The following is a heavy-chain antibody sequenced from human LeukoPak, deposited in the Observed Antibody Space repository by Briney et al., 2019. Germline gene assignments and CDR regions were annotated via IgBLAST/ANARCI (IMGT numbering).Heavy chain of an antibody. CDR2: VNPGGGST. J-gene: IGHJ4*02. V-gene: IGHV1-46*01. D-gene: IGHD3-22*01. CDR3: ARGLVYYYDSSGYYYYFDY. Sequence: ASVKVSCKASGYTFTSYYMHWVRQAPGQGLEWMGIVNPGGGSTSYAQKFQGRVTMTRDTSTSTVYMELSSLRSEDTAVYYCARGLVYYYDSSGYYYYFDYWGQGTLVTVSS. CDR1: GYTFTSYY.